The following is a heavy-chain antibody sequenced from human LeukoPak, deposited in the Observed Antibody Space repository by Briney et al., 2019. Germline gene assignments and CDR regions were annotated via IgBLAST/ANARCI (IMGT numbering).Heavy chain of an antibody. CDR2: IYYSGST. CDR1: GGSISSGDYY. V-gene: IGHV4-30-4*08. D-gene: IGHD5-18*01. CDR3: ARDSAVTAMALYYYYMDV. J-gene: IGHJ6*03. Sequence: SSETLSLTCTVSGGSISSGDYYWSWIRQPPGKGLEWIGYIYYSGSTYYNPSLKSRVTISVDTSKNQFSLKLSSVTAADTAVYYCARDSAVTAMALYYYYMDVWGKGTTVTVSS.